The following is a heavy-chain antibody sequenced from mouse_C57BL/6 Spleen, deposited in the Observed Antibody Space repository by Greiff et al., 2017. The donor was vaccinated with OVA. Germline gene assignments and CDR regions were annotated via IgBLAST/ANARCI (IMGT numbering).Heavy chain of an antibody. Sequence: QVQLQQSGAELVRPGASVTLSCKASGYTFTDYEMHWVKQTPVHGLEWIGAIDPETGGTAYNQKFKGKAILTADKSSSTAYMELRSLTSEDSAVYYCTRKASSGYFFAYWGQGTSVTVSS. CDR2: IDPETGGT. CDR1: GYTFTDYE. J-gene: IGHJ4*01. V-gene: IGHV1-15*01. CDR3: TRKASSGYFFAY. D-gene: IGHD3-2*02.